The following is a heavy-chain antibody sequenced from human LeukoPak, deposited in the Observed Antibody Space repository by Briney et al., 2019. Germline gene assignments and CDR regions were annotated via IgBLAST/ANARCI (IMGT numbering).Heavy chain of an antibody. CDR1: GFTFSSYA. CDR2: ISGSGGST. J-gene: IGHJ4*02. V-gene: IGHV3-23*01. CDR3: AKVRATVVTGLVGY. D-gene: IGHD4-23*01. Sequence: PGGSLRLSCAASGFTFSSYAMSWVRQAPGKGLEWVSAISGSGGSTYYADSVKGRFTISRDNSKNTLYLQMNSLRAEDTAVYYFAKVRATVVTGLVGYWGQGTLVTVSS.